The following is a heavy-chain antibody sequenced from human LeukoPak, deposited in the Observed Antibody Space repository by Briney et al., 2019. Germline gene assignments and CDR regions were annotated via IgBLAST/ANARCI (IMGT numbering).Heavy chain of an antibody. J-gene: IGHJ4*02. CDR1: GFTFSSYA. Sequence: GSLRLPCAASGFTFSSYAMSWVCQPPGKGLEWIEEINPRGSTNYNPSLKSRVTLSADTSKNQFSLTLNSVTAADTAVYYCARRRLGYYFDYWGQGTLVTVSS. CDR3: ARRRLGYYFDY. CDR2: INPRGST. D-gene: IGHD5-24*01. V-gene: IGHV4-34*01.